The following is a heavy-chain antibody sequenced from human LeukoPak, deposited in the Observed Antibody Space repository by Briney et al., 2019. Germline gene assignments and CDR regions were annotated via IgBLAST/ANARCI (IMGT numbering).Heavy chain of an antibody. CDR3: ARDANYRDRSGYPSPLDF. CDR1: GDTISGSRFF. D-gene: IGHD6-19*01. CDR2: LSDRGSP. Sequence: PSETLSLTCTVSGDTISGSRFFWAWIRQPPGKGLEWIASLSDRGSPKNSPSFQSRVSIFADTAKNQLSLNLKSVTAADTAVYYCARDANYRDRSGYPSPLDFWGQGIRVTVSS. J-gene: IGHJ4*02. V-gene: IGHV4-39*02.